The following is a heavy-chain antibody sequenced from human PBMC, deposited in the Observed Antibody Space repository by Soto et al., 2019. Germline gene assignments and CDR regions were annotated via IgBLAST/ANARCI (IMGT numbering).Heavy chain of an antibody. J-gene: IGHJ6*02. V-gene: IGHV1-8*01. CDR2: MNPNSANT. Sequence: QVQLVQSGAEVKKPGASVKVSCKASGYTFTSYDINWVRQATGQGLEWMGWMNPNSANTGYAQKFQGRVTMTRDTSISTAYMELSSLRSDDTAVYYCARARTDGEGFGYYYGMDVWGQGTTVTVSS. CDR3: ARARTDGEGFGYYYGMDV. D-gene: IGHD3-10*01. CDR1: GYTFTSYD.